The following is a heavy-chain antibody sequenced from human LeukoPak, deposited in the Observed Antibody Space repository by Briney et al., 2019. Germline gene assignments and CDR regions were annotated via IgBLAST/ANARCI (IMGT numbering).Heavy chain of an antibody. CDR2: INHSGST. J-gene: IGHJ4*02. V-gene: IGHV4-34*01. CDR3: ATFPYYYDSSDY. D-gene: IGHD3-22*01. Sequence: KASETLSLTCAVYGWSFSGYYWSWIRQPPGKGLEWIGEINHSGSTNYNPSLKSRVTISVDTSKNQFSLKLSSVTAADTAVYYCATFPYYYDSSDYWGQGTLVTVSS. CDR1: GWSFSGYY.